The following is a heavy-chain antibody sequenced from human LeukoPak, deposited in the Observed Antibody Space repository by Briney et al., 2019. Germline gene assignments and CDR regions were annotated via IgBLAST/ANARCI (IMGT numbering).Heavy chain of an antibody. D-gene: IGHD3-3*01. J-gene: IGHJ4*02. CDR2: IIPIFGTA. CDR3: ARGETYDFWSGYYYNFDY. V-gene: IGHV1-69*05. Sequence: SVKVSCKASGGTFSSYAISWVRQAPGQGLEWMGGIIPIFGTANYAQKFQGRVTITTDESTSTAYVELSSLRSEDTAVYYCARGETYDFWSGYYYNFDYWGQGTLVTVSS. CDR1: GGTFSSYA.